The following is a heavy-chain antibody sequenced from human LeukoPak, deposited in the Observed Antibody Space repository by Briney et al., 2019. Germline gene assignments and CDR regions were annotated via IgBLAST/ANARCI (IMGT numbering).Heavy chain of an antibody. CDR1: GYTFTGYY. V-gene: IGHV1-2*02. CDR2: INPNSDGT. Sequence: ASVKVSCKASGYTFTGYYMHWVRQAPGQGLEWMGWINPNSDGTKYAQKVQGRVTMTRDTTNSTAYMELRRLRSDDTAVYYCARDGDYGSGNDNWFDPWGQGTLVTVSS. J-gene: IGHJ5*02. CDR3: ARDGDYGSGNDNWFDP. D-gene: IGHD3-10*01.